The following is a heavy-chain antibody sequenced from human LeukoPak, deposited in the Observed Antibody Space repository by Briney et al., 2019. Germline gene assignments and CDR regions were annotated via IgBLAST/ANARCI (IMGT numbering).Heavy chain of an antibody. CDR3: ARRPYAGAFDI. Sequence: PGGSLRLSCAASGFTFSKYAMSWVRQVPGKELEWVSSIGDSGSSTYYADSVKGRFIISRDNSKNTLYLQMSSLRVEDTAIYYCARRPYAGAFDIWGQGTMVTVSS. CDR2: IGDSGSST. V-gene: IGHV3-23*01. J-gene: IGHJ3*02. CDR1: GFTFSKYA. D-gene: IGHD4-17*01.